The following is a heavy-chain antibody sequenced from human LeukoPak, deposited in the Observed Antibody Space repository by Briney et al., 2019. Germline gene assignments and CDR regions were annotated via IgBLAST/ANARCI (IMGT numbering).Heavy chain of an antibody. D-gene: IGHD6-13*01. CDR2: INPNSGGT. Sequence: GASVKVSCKASGYTFTGYYMHWVRQAPGQGLEWMGWINPNSGGTNYAQKFQGRVTMTRDTSTSTAYMELSRLRSDDTAVYYCARRQTRYSSSWYLGFDPWGQGTLVTVSS. J-gene: IGHJ5*02. CDR3: ARRQTRYSSSWYLGFDP. V-gene: IGHV1-2*02. CDR1: GYTFTGYY.